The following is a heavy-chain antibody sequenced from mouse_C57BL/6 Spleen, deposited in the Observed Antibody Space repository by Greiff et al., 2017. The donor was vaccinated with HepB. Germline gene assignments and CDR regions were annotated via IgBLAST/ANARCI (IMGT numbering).Heavy chain of an antibody. CDR1: GFTFSDYG. D-gene: IGHD1-1*01. V-gene: IGHV5-15*04. Sequence: DVKLVESGGGLVQPGGSLKLSCAASGFTFSDYGMAWVRQAPRKGPEWVAFISNLAYSIYYADTVTGRFTISRENAKNTLYLEMSSLRSEDTAMYYCARRITTGHFDYWGQGTTLTVSS. J-gene: IGHJ2*01. CDR3: ARRITTGHFDY. CDR2: ISNLAYSI.